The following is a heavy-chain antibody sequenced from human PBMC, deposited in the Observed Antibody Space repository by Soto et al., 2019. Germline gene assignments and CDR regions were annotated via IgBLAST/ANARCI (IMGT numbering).Heavy chain of an antibody. V-gene: IGHV5-51*07. CDR1: GYSFTSYW. CDR2: IYPGDSDT. CDR3: ARQNQLPMGSIYYYYGMDV. Sequence: GASLKLSCTGSGYSFTSYWIGWVHQMPGKGLEWMGIIYPGDSDTRYSPSFQGQVTISADKSISTAYLQWSSLKASDTAMYYCARQNQLPMGSIYYYYGMDVWGQGTTVTVSS. D-gene: IGHD2-2*01. J-gene: IGHJ6*02.